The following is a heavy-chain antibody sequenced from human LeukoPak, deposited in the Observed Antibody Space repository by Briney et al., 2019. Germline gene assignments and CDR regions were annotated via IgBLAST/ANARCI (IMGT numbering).Heavy chain of an antibody. J-gene: IGHJ4*02. CDR2: ISAYNGNT. CDR1: GYTFTSYG. D-gene: IGHD3-10*01. CDR3: ASLRPGSYYGSGEYFDY. Sequence: ASVKVSCKASGYTFTSYGISWVRQAPGQGLEWMGWISAYNGNTNYAQKLQGRVTMTTDTSTSTAYMELRSLRSDDTAVYYCASLRPGSYYGSGEYFDYWGQGTLVTVSS. V-gene: IGHV1-18*01.